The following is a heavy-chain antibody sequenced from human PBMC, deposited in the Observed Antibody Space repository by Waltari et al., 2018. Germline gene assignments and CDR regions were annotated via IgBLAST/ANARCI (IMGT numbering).Heavy chain of an antibody. CDR3: ATYIGASIGTAAFDV. V-gene: IGHV4-39*02. D-gene: IGHD5-12*01. CDR1: GGSITSNRHY. CDR2: MSYNGAT. Sequence: QLQLQGSGPGLGQPSETLSLTCIVSGGSITSNRHYWAWIRQPPGQGLEWIGTMSYNGATYSSPSLKSRVTLSRDTSKNHLSLKLGSVTAADTAVYYCATYIGASIGTAAFDVWGQGTMVTVSS. J-gene: IGHJ3*01.